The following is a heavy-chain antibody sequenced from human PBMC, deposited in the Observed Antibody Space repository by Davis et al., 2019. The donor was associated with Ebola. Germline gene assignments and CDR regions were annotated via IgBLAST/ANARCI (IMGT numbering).Heavy chain of an antibody. CDR1: GFTFSSYG. V-gene: IGHV3-7*01. J-gene: IGHJ4*02. Sequence: PGGSLRLSCAASGFTFSSYGMHWVRQAPGKGLEWLTKIGRGGSERRYVDSVKGRFTISRDDVSRSLHLEMTNLRPEDTGVYYCAREMWWRLDQWGQGTLVTVSS. CDR3: AREMWWRLDQ. CDR2: IGRGGSER. D-gene: IGHD2-21*01.